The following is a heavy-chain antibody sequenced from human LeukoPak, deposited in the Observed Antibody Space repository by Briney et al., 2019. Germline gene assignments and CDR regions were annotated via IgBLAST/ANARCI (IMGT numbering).Heavy chain of an antibody. V-gene: IGHV3-30*02. J-gene: IGHJ4*02. Sequence: PGVSLRLLCAVSGFIFSIYGMHWVRRARGKGLEWVAFIRYDESNKYYADSVKGRFTISRDNSKNTLYLQMNSLRAEDTAVYYCAKEGAAGTFDYWGQGTLVTVSS. D-gene: IGHD6-13*01. CDR3: AKEGAAGTFDY. CDR2: IRYDESNK. CDR1: GFIFSIYG.